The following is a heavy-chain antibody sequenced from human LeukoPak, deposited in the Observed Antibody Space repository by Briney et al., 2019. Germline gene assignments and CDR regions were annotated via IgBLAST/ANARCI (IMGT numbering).Heavy chain of an antibody. V-gene: IGHV4-38-2*02. CDR2: IYHSGST. Sequence: SETLSLTCTVSGYSISSGYYWGWIRQPPGKGLEWIGSIYHSGSTYYNPSLKSRVTISVDTSKNQFSLKLSSVTAADTAVYYCARDPHSGDGYNYVEDYYLDYWGQGTLVTVSS. CDR1: GYSISSGYY. J-gene: IGHJ4*02. CDR3: ARDPHSGDGYNYVEDYYLDY. D-gene: IGHD5-24*01.